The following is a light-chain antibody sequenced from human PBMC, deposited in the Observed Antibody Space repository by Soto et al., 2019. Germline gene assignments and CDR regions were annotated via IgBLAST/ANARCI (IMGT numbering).Light chain of an antibody. J-gene: IGKJ1*01. CDR2: RIY. CDR1: EALGRNY. Sequence: ETLLTQSPGTLSLSPGERATLSCRASEALGRNYLAWYQQKPGQDPRLLIHRIYIRAAGIPDRFTGSASGTDFTLTISRLEPEDFAVYYCQQYDNYPQTFGQGTKVDIK. CDR3: QQYDNYPQT. V-gene: IGKV3-20*01.